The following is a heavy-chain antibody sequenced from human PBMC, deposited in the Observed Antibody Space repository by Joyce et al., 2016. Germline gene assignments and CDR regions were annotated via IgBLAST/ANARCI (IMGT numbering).Heavy chain of an antibody. J-gene: IGHJ4*02. CDR2: IDPSDSFT. V-gene: IGHV5-10-1*03. Sequence: EVQLVQSGAEVKKPGESLTISCRGSGFYFSSFWINWVRQMPGKGLEWMGMIDPSDSFTNYSPSFQGLVSISVDKSSSTAYLQWSSLKASDTAVYYCARQQVVGSHPTPGYWGQGTLVAVSS. CDR3: ARQQVVGSHPTPGY. D-gene: IGHD6-6*01. CDR1: GFYFSSFW.